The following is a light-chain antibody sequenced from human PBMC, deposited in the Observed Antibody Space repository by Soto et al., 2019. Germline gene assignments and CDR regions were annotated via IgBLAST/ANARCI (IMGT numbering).Light chain of an antibody. Sequence: EIVLTQSPGTLSLSPGERATLSCRASQSVSSSYLAWYQQKPGQAPRQLIYGASSRATGIPDRFSGSGSGKDFTITITRLEPDDFAVYYCQHFRTSFGGGTRVEIK. J-gene: IGKJ4*01. CDR2: GAS. V-gene: IGKV3-20*01. CDR3: QHFRTS. CDR1: QSVSSSY.